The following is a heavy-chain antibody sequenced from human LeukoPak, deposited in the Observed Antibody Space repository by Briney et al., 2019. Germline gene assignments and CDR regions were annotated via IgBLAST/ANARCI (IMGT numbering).Heavy chain of an antibody. CDR3: ARHVGYCSSSTCHFDY. CDR1: GFTFSSSA. J-gene: IGHJ4*02. D-gene: IGHD2-2*01. CDR2: ITASCGGT. V-gene: IGHV3-23*01. Sequence: GGSLRLSCAASGFTFSSSAMTWVRQSPGKGLEWASTITASCGGTYYADSVKGRFTISRDNSKNTLYLQVNTLRAEDTAVYYCARHVGYCSSSTCHFDYWGQGTLVSVSS.